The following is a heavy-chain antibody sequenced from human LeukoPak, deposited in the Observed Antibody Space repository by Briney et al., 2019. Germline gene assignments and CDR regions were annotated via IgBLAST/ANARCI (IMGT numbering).Heavy chain of an antibody. Sequence: SETLSLTCTVSGGSISSYYWGWIRQTPGKGLEWIGYIYYSGTTNYNPSLRSRVAISLDTSKNQFSLKLSSVTAADTAVYYCARGEPAFSSGWYTYYFDYWGQGTLVTVSS. CDR3: ARGEPAFSSGWYTYYFDY. CDR2: IYYSGTT. CDR1: GGSISSYY. D-gene: IGHD6-19*01. J-gene: IGHJ4*02. V-gene: IGHV4-59*01.